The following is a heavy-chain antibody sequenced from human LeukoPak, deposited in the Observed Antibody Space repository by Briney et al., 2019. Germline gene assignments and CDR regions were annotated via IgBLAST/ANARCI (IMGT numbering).Heavy chain of an antibody. Sequence: GGSLRLSCAASGFTFSSYAMSWVRQAPGKGLEWVSAISGSGGSTYYADSVKGRFTISRDNSKNTLYLQMNSLRAEDTAVYYCAKDPPVPPDYYYYYGMGVWGQGTTVTVSS. CDR3: AKDPPVPPDYYYYYGMGV. CDR1: GFTFSSYA. CDR2: ISGSGGST. J-gene: IGHJ6*02. V-gene: IGHV3-23*01. D-gene: IGHD6-6*01.